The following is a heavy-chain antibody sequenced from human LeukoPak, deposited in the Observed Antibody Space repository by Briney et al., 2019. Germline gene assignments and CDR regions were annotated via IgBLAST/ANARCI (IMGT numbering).Heavy chain of an antibody. J-gene: IGHJ5*02. CDR3: ARGGIAVAGTFDP. V-gene: IGHV4-59*01. CDR2: IYYSGST. CDR1: SGSISSYY. Sequence: PSETLSLTCTVSSGSISSYYWSWIRQPPGKGLEWIGYIYYSGSTNYNPSLKSRVTISVDTSKNQFSLKLSSVTAADTAVYYCARGGIAVAGTFDPWGQGTLVTVSS. D-gene: IGHD6-19*01.